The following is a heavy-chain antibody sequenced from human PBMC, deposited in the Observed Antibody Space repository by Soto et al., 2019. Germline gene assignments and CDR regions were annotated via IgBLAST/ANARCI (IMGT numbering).Heavy chain of an antibody. V-gene: IGHV3-23*01. CDR3: AKDRVNHNSVWDPFDI. D-gene: IGHD1-20*01. CDR1: GFTFSIFA. Sequence: GGSLRLSCAASGFTFSIFAMSWVRQAPGKGLEWVSGMGGSNDDTYYADSVKGRFTISRDNSKNTLFLQMNSLRAEDTAVYFCAKDRVNHNSVWDPFDIWGQGATVTVSS. J-gene: IGHJ3*02. CDR2: MGGSNDDT.